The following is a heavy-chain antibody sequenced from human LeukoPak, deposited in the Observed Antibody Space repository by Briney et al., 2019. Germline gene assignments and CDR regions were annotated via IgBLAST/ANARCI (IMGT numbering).Heavy chain of an antibody. CDR3: ARDNRDIVVVTAAMGDYYYYGMDV. CDR1: GFTFSRYW. V-gene: IGHV3-7*05. CDR2: IKEDGSEK. Sequence: GSLRLSCAASGFTFSRYWMNWVRQAPGKGLEWVANIKEDGSEKYYVDSVKGRFTISRDNAKNSLYLQMNSLRAEATAVYYCARDNRDIVVVTAAMGDYYYYGMDVWGQGTTVIVSS. J-gene: IGHJ6*02. D-gene: IGHD2-2*01.